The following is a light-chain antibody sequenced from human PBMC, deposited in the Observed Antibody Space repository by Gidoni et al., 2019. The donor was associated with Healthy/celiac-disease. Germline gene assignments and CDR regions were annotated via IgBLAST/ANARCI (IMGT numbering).Light chain of an antibody. CDR2: DAS. V-gene: IGKV1-5*01. CDR1: QSISSW. CDR3: QQYNSYSWT. J-gene: IGKJ1*01. Sequence: DIQMTQSPSTLSASVGDRVTITCRASQSISSWLAWYQQKPGKAPKLLIYDASSLESGVPSRFSGSGSGTEFTRTISSLQPDDFATYYCQQYNSYSWTFGQGTKVEIK.